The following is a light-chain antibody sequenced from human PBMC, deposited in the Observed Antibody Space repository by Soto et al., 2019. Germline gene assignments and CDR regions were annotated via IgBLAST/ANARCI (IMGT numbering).Light chain of an antibody. CDR2: EVS. CDR1: SSDVGTYNY. CDR3: CSDTTRGTYV. Sequence: QSVLTQPASVSGSPGQSITISCTGTSSDVGTYNYVSWYQHHPGKAPKLIIYEVSNRPSGVSNRFSGSKSGSTASLTISGLQAEDEADFHCCSDTTRGTYVFGSGTKVTVL. J-gene: IGLJ1*01. V-gene: IGLV2-14*01.